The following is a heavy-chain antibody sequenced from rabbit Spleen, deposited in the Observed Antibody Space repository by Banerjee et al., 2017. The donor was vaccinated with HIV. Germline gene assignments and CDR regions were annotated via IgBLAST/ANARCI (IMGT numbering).Heavy chain of an antibody. J-gene: IGHJ4*01. V-gene: IGHV1S40*01. CDR1: GFSFSTTYY. CDR2: IYAGSSGST. CDR3: ARDLVAVIGWNFNL. Sequence: QSLEESGGDLVKPGASLTLTCTASGFSFSTTYYMCCVRQAPGKGLEWIACIYAGSSGSTYYASWAKGRFTISKTSSTTVTLQMTSLTAADTATYFCARDLVAVIGWNFNLWGQGTLVTVS. D-gene: IGHD1-1*01.